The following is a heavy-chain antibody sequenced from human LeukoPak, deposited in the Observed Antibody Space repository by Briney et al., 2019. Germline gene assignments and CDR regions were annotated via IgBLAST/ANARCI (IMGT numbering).Heavy chain of an antibody. J-gene: IGHJ4*02. CDR3: AANKMDY. CDR1: GFTFSSYG. Sequence: PGGSLRLSCAASGFTFSSYGMHWVRQAPGKGLEWVAVISYDGGNKYYADSVKGRFTISRDNSKNTLYLQMNSLRAEDTAVYYCAANKMDYWGQGTLVTVSS. V-gene: IGHV3-30*03. CDR2: ISYDGGNK.